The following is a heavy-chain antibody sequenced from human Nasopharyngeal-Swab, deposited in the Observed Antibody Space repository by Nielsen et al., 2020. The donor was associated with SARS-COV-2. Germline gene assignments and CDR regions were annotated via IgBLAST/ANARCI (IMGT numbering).Heavy chain of an antibody. CDR1: GFTFSSYS. Sequence: GSLKISCAASGFTFSSYSMNWVRQAPGKGLEWVANIKQDGSEKYYVDSVKGRFTISRDNAKNSLYLQMNSLRAEDTALYYCARSGGSSWYFDYWGQGTLVTVSS. CDR3: ARSGGSSWYFDY. CDR2: IKQDGSEK. J-gene: IGHJ4*02. D-gene: IGHD6-13*01. V-gene: IGHV3-7*01.